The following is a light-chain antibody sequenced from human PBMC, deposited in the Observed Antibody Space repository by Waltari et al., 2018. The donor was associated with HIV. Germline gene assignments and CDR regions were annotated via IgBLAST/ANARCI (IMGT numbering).Light chain of an antibody. J-gene: IGLJ1*01. V-gene: IGLV2-11*01. CDR1: SSDVGGYKS. Sequence: QSALTQPRSVSGSPGQSVTISCTGTSSDVGGYKSVSWSQQNPGKAPKLIIYDVTKRPSGVPDRFSGSKAGNTASLTISGLQAEDEADYYCFSYAGSYLYVFGSGTKVTVL. CDR2: DVT. CDR3: FSYAGSYLYV.